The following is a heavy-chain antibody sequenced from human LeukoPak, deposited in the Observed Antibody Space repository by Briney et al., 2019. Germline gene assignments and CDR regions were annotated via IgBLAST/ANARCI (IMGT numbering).Heavy chain of an antibody. CDR1: GDGVSSNLVT. J-gene: IGHJ4*02. D-gene: IGHD6-19*01. CDR2: THYRSTWSY. Sequence: SQTLSLTCAISGDGVSSNLVTWNWIRHSPSRGLEWLGRTHYRSTWSYDYRESVKSRLTINPDTSKNQFSLQLTSVIPEDTAVYYGVRVRSGCFEDWGQGNLVTVSS. V-gene: IGHV6-1*01. CDR3: VRVRSGCFED.